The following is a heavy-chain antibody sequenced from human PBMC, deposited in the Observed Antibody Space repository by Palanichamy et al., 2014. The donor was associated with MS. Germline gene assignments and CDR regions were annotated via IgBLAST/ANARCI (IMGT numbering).Heavy chain of an antibody. J-gene: IGHJ4*02. Sequence: SLTCTVSADSISGYYWSWIRQPPGKGLEWIGLIHYSGRTNYNASLKSRVTILVDTSKNQFSLTLSSVTAADTAVYYCARFRYCSSTSCYYDFDYWGQGTLVTVSS. CDR1: ADSISGYY. CDR2: IHYSGRT. V-gene: IGHV4-59*08. D-gene: IGHD2-2*01. CDR3: ARFRYCSSTSCYYDFDY.